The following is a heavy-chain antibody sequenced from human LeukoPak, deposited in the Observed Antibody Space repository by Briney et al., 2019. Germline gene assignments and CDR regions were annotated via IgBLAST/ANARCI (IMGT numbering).Heavy chain of an antibody. CDR2: IYYSGST. CDR3: ARVRGNYFPDY. V-gene: IGHV4-59*01. CDR1: GGSISGYY. J-gene: IGHJ4*02. Sequence: PSETLSLTCTVSGGSISGYYWSWIRQPLGKGLEWIGYIYYSGSTNYNPSLKSRLTISVDTSKNQFSLKLSSVTAADTAVYYCARVRGNYFPDYWGQGTLVTVSS. D-gene: IGHD4-11*01.